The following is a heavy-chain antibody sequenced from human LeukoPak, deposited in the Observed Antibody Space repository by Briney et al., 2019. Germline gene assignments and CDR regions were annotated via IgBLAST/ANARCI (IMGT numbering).Heavy chain of an antibody. CDR2: ISAYNGNT. CDR1: GYTFTSYG. J-gene: IGHJ4*02. D-gene: IGHD1-14*01. V-gene: IGHV1-18*01. Sequence: ASVKVSCKASGYTFTSYGISWVRQAPGQGLEWMGWISAYNGNTNYAQKFQGRVTMTRNTSISTAYMELSSLRSEDTAVYYCARGAPGDYWGQGTLVTVSS. CDR3: ARGAPGDY.